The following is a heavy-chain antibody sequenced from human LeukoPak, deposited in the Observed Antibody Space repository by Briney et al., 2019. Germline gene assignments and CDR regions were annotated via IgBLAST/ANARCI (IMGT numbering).Heavy chain of an antibody. Sequence: GDSVKVSCTAFGYTFNYYGISWVRQAPGQGLEWMGWISTYSGNPNSAQKFQDRVTLTTNSATTSVNMELSSLTSDDTAVYYCARGTPLESGGSFDYWGQGTLVTVSS. J-gene: IGHJ4*02. D-gene: IGHD3-10*01. CDR1: GYTFNYYG. CDR2: ISTYSGNP. CDR3: ARGTPLESGGSFDY. V-gene: IGHV1-18*01.